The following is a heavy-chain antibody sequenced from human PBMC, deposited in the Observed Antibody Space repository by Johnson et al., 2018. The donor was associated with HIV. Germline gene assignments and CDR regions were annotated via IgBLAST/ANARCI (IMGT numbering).Heavy chain of an antibody. J-gene: IGHJ3*02. CDR2: IYSGGST. D-gene: IGHD5-24*01. V-gene: IGHV3-66*01. CDR3: ARDGYNQNPHDVFDI. Sequence: VQLVESGGGLVQPGGSLRLSCAASGFTVSSNYMSWVRQAPGKGLEWVSVIYSGGSTYYADSVKGRFTISRDNSKNTPYLQMNSLRAEDTAVYYCARDGYNQNPHDVFDIWGQGTMVTVSS. CDR1: GFTVSSNY.